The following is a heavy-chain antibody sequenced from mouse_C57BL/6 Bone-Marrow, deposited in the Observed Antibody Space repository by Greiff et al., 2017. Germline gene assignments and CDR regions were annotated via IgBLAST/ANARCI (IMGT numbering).Heavy chain of an antibody. CDR2: ISSGGSYT. V-gene: IGHV5-6*02. D-gene: IGHD3-2*02. J-gene: IGHJ4*01. Sequence: DVHLVESGGDLVKPGGSLKLSCAASGFTFSSYGMSWVRQTPDKRLEWVATISSGGSYTYYPDSVKGRFTISRDNAKNTLYLQMSSLKSEDTAMYYCARREGGDSSGYDAMDYWGQGTSVTVSS. CDR3: ARREGGDSSGYDAMDY. CDR1: GFTFSSYG.